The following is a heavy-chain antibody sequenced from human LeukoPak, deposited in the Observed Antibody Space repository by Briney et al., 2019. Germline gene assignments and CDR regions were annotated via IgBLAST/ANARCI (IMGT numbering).Heavy chain of an antibody. CDR3: ARVSYGGNDAFDI. J-gene: IGHJ3*02. CDR2: IKQDGSEK. CDR1: GFTYSSYW. D-gene: IGHD4-23*01. Sequence: GGSLRLSCVASGFTYSSYWMSWVRQAAGKGLEWVANIKQDGSEKYYVDSVKGRFTISRDNAKNSLYLQMNSLRAEDTAVYYCARVSYGGNDAFDIWGQGTMVTVSS. V-gene: IGHV3-7*01.